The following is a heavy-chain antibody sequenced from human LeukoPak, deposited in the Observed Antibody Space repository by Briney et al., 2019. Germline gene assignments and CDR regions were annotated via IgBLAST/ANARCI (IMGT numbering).Heavy chain of an antibody. CDR1: GGSFGGYY. D-gene: IGHD3-22*01. V-gene: IGHV4-34*01. Sequence: SETLSLTCAVYGGSFGGYYWSWIRQPPGKGLEWIGEINHSGSTNYNPSLKSRVTISVDTSKYQFSLKLSSVTAADTAVYYCARAGYYYDSSGYYYGFDYWGQGTLVTVSS. CDR3: ARAGYYYDSSGYYYGFDY. J-gene: IGHJ4*02. CDR2: INHSGST.